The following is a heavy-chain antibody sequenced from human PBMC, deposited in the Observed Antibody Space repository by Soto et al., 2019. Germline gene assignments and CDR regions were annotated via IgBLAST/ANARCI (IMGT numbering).Heavy chain of an antibody. V-gene: IGHV3-23*01. Sequence: GGSLRLSCAASGFTFDDYGMNWVRQAPGKGLEWVSAISGSGGSTYYADSVKGRFTISRDNSKNTLYLQMNSLRAEDTAVYYCAKGQTDYGDYFDYWGQGTLVTVSS. D-gene: IGHD4-17*01. J-gene: IGHJ4*02. CDR1: GFTFDDYG. CDR2: ISGSGGST. CDR3: AKGQTDYGDYFDY.